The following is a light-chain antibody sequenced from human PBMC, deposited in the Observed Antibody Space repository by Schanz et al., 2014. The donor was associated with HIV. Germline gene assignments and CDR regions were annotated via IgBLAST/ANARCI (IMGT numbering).Light chain of an antibody. CDR1: QSVSSK. CDR2: GAS. Sequence: EIVMTQSPATLSVSPGERATLSCRASQSVSSKLAWYQQKPGQAPRLLFYGASTRATGFPARFSGSGSGTEFTLTISSLQSEDFAVYYCQQYDNWPLTFGQGTRLEIK. V-gene: IGKV3-15*01. J-gene: IGKJ5*01. CDR3: QQYDNWPLT.